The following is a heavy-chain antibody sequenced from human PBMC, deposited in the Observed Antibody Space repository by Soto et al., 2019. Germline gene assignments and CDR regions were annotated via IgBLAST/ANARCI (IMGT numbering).Heavy chain of an antibody. CDR3: ARDHEDDSSGYYPSQPDY. J-gene: IGHJ4*02. D-gene: IGHD3-22*01. V-gene: IGHV3-33*01. CDR1: GFTFSSYG. Sequence: QVQLVESGGGVVQPGRSLRLSCAASGFTFSSYGMHWVRQAPGKGLEWVAVIWYDGSNKYYADSVKGRFTISRDNSKNTRYLQMNSLRSEDTAVYYCARDHEDDSSGYYPSQPDYWGQGTLVTVSS. CDR2: IWYDGSNK.